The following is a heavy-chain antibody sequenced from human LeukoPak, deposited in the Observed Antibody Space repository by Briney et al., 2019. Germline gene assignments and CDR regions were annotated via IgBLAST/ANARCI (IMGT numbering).Heavy chain of an antibody. CDR1: GGTFSSYA. Sequence: SVKVSCKASGGTFSSYAISWVRQAPGQGLEWMGGIIPIFGTANYAQKFQGRVTITADESTSTAYMELSSLRSEDTAVYYCAREGDSGYRPYFDYWGQGTLVTVSS. J-gene: IGHJ4*02. CDR2: IIPIFGTA. V-gene: IGHV1-69*13. D-gene: IGHD5-12*01. CDR3: AREGDSGYRPYFDY.